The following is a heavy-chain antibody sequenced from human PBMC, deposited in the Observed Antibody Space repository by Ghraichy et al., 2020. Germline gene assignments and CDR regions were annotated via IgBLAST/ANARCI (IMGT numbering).Heavy chain of an antibody. D-gene: IGHD1-26*01. V-gene: IGHV1-69*13. J-gene: IGHJ4*02. CDR3: ARVPSWELLALLDY. CDR1: GGTFSSYA. CDR2: IIPIFGTA. Sequence: SVKVSCKASGGTFSSYAISWVRQAPGQGLEWMGGIIPIFGTANYAQKFQGRVTITADESTSTAYMELSSLRSEDTAVYYCARVPSWELLALLDYWGQGTLVTVSS.